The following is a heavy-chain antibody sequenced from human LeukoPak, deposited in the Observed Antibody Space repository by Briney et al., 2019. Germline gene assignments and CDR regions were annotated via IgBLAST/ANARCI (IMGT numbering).Heavy chain of an antibody. CDR2: ISSSSSYI. Sequence: GGSLRLSCAASGFTFSSYGMNWVRQAPGKGLEWVSSISSSSSYIYYADSVKGRFTISRDNAKNSLYLQMNSLRAEDTAVYYCARAMWPPAIDYWGQGTLVTVSS. V-gene: IGHV3-21*01. J-gene: IGHJ4*02. CDR1: GFTFSSYG. D-gene: IGHD2-21*01. CDR3: ARAMWPPAIDY.